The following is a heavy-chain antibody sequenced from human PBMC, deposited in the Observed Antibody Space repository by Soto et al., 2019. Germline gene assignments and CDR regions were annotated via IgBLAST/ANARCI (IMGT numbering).Heavy chain of an antibody. D-gene: IGHD2-15*01. CDR3: ARGGACSGGSCYSVFDIDY. V-gene: IGHV4-34*01. J-gene: IGHJ4*02. Sequence: QVQLVVSGGGLVKPGGSLRISCAASGFTFSDYYWSWIRQPPGKGLEWIGEIYHSGSTDYNPSLKSRVTISVGATNNQFSLKLSSVTAADTAVYYCARGGACSGGSCYSVFDIDYWGQGTLVTVSS. CDR2: IYHSGST. CDR1: GFTFSDYY.